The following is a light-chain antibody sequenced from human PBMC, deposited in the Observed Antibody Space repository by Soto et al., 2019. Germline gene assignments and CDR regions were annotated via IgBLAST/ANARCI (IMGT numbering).Light chain of an antibody. CDR3: QQRSNWPPKYT. CDR1: QSVSSY. J-gene: IGKJ2*01. V-gene: IGKV3-11*01. CDR2: DAS. Sequence: EIVLTQSPATLSLSPGERATLSCRASQSVSSYLAWYQQKPGQSPRLLIYDASNRATGIPARFSGSGSGTDFTLTISSLEPEDFEVYYCQQRSNWPPKYTFGQWTKREIK.